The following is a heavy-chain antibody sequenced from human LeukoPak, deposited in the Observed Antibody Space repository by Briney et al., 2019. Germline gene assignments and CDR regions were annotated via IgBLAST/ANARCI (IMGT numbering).Heavy chain of an antibody. V-gene: IGHV4-30-4*01. CDR3: ARSRGGSYYGDASDI. Sequence: SQTLSLTCTVSGGPIRSGDYYWSWILQPPGKDLQWIGYIYYSGSTYYKPYLQSRVSISLYTSKNQFSLKLSSVTAADTAVYYCARSRGGSYYGDASDIWGQGTMVTVSS. CDR1: GGPIRSGDYY. D-gene: IGHD1-26*01. CDR2: IYYSGST. J-gene: IGHJ3*02.